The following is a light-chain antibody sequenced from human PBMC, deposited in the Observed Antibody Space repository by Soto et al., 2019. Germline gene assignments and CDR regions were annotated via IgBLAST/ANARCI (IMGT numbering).Light chain of an antibody. V-gene: IGKV1-5*01. Sequence: DIQVTQSPSSLSASLGDRVTITCRASQSISSWLAWFQQKPGKVPKLLIYDASGLESGVPSRFSGSGSGTEFTLTISSLQPDDFATYYCQQYNSYPLTFGGGTKVDIK. CDR2: DAS. J-gene: IGKJ4*01. CDR3: QQYNSYPLT. CDR1: QSISSW.